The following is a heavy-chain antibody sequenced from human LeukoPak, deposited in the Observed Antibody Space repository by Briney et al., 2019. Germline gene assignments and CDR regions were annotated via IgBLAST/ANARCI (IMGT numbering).Heavy chain of an antibody. CDR3: ARISAAAVEP. J-gene: IGHJ6*04. CDR1: GGSISSYY. CDR2: IYNSGST. D-gene: IGHD6-13*01. V-gene: IGHV4-59*01. Sequence: SETLSLTCTVSGGSISSYYWGWIRQPPGKGLEYIGYIYNSGSTNYNPSLKSRVTIAGDTSKNQFSLRLTSVTAADTAVYYCARISAAAVEPWGKGTTVTISS.